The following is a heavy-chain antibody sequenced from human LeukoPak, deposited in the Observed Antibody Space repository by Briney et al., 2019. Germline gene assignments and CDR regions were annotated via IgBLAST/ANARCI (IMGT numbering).Heavy chain of an antibody. Sequence: ASVKVSCKASGYTFTSYGISWVRQAPGQGLEWMGWINAYNGNTNYAQKLQGRVTMTTDTSTSTAYMELRSLRSDDTAVYYCARDSLRYFDWFRFDYWGQGTLVTVSS. D-gene: IGHD3-9*01. J-gene: IGHJ4*02. V-gene: IGHV1-18*04. CDR2: INAYNGNT. CDR3: ARDSLRYFDWFRFDY. CDR1: GYTFTSYG.